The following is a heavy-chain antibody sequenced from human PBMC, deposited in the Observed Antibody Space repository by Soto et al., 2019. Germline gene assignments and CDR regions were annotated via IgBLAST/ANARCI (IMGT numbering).Heavy chain of an antibody. CDR1: GATFSSYA. D-gene: IGHD3-16*01. CDR2: IIPIFGRA. Sequence: SVKVSCKASGATFSSYAISWVRQAPGQGLEWMGGIIPIFGRANYAQKFQGRVTITADESTSTSYMELSSLRAEDTAVYYCAKLGGGDGYTNRDYWGQGTLVTVSS. CDR3: AKLGGGDGYTNRDY. J-gene: IGHJ4*02. V-gene: IGHV1-69*13.